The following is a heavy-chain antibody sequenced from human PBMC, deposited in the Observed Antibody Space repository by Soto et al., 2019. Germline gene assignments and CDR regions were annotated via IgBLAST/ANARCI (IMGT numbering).Heavy chain of an antibody. Sequence: EVQLVESGGGLVQPGGSMRLSCAASGFTFSSYWMSWVRQAPGKGLEWVANIKQDGSEKYYVDSVKGRFTISRDNAKNSLYLQMNSLRAEDTAVYYCARHDSADAFDIWGQGTMVTVSS. CDR1: GFTFSSYW. CDR3: ARHDSADAFDI. J-gene: IGHJ3*02. CDR2: IKQDGSEK. V-gene: IGHV3-7*01. D-gene: IGHD3-22*01.